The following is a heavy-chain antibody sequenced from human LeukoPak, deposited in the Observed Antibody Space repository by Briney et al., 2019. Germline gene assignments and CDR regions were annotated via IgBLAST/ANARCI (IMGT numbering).Heavy chain of an antibody. Sequence: GGSLRLSCAASGFTFSSYGMHWVRQAPGKGLEWVAVIWYDGSNKYYADSVKGRFTISRDNSKNTLYLQVNSLRAEDTAVYYCARDLLENYFDYWGQGTLVTVSS. J-gene: IGHJ4*02. D-gene: IGHD1-26*01. CDR1: GFTFSSYG. V-gene: IGHV3-33*01. CDR3: ARDLLENYFDY. CDR2: IWYDGSNK.